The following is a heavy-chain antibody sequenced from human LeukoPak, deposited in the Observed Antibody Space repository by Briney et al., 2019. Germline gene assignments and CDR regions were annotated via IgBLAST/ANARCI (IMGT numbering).Heavy chain of an antibody. D-gene: IGHD3-22*01. CDR2: IKSDGST. CDR3: ARAPSEIGGYYPEYFRH. J-gene: IGHJ1*01. Sequence: GGSLRLSCATSGFTFSTYWMHWVRQAPGKGLVWVSRIKSDGSTNYADSVKGRFTISRDNAKNTVSLQMNSLRPEDTGVYYCARAPSEIGGYYPEYFRHWGQGTLVTVSS. CDR1: GFTFSTYW. V-gene: IGHV3-74*01.